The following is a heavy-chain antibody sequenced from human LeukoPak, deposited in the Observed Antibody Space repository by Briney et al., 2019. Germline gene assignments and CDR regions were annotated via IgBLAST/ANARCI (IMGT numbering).Heavy chain of an antibody. Sequence: GGSLRLSCAASGFTFSSYAMSWVRQAPGKGLEWVSAISGSGDSTYYGDSVKGRFTISRDNSKNTLYLQMNSLRAEDTAVYYCAKTRPLDSSSWSHGDYWGQGTLVAVSS. V-gene: IGHV3-23*01. J-gene: IGHJ4*02. CDR2: ISGSGDST. CDR3: AKTRPLDSSSWSHGDY. D-gene: IGHD6-13*01. CDR1: GFTFSSYA.